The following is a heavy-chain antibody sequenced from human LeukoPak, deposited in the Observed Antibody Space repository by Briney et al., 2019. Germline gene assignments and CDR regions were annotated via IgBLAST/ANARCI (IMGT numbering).Heavy chain of an antibody. CDR3: ARVGSWQGGYFDY. CDR2: IYTSGST. CDR1: GGSISSGSYY. V-gene: IGHV4-61*02. D-gene: IGHD6-13*01. Sequence: SETLSLTCTVSGGSISSGSYYWSWIRQPAGKGLEWIGRIYTSGSTNYNPSLKSRVTISVDTSKNQFSLKLSSVTAADTAVYYCARVGSWQGGYFDYWGRGTLVTVSS. J-gene: IGHJ4*02.